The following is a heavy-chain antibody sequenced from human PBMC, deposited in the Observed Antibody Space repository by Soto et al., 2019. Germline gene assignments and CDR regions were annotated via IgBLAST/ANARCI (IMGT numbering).Heavy chain of an antibody. V-gene: IGHV1-2*04. Sequence: QVQLVQSGAEVKKPGASVNVSCKASGYTFTGYSMQWVRQAPGQWLAWMGWINPNRGGTNYAQKFQVWVTITRDTSMSPAYIARCRLSSYDTAVYYWVRDQGRGSSWSMDVWGNGTTVTFSA. CDR3: VRDQGRGSSWSMDV. D-gene: IGHD6-13*01. J-gene: IGHJ6*04. CDR1: GYTFTGYS. CDR2: INPNRGGT.